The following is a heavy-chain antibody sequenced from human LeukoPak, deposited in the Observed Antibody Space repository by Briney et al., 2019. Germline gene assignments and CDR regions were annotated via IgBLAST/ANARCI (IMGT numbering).Heavy chain of an antibody. CDR3: AKSRGIYDNSGWRTFDY. D-gene: IGHD6-19*01. V-gene: IGHV3-23*01. J-gene: IGHJ4*02. Sequence: QTGGSLRLSCAASGFTFSVYSMSWVRQAPGKGLERVSIISDNGGSTYYADSVKGRFTISRDNSKNTLYLQMNSLRAEDTAIYYCAKSRGIYDNSGWRTFDYWGQGTLVTVSS. CDR1: GFTFSVYS. CDR2: ISDNGGST.